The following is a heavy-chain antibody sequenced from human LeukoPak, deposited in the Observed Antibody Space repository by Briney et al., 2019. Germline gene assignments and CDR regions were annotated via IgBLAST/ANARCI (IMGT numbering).Heavy chain of an antibody. CDR2: ISSSSSTI. V-gene: IGHV3-48*01. Sequence: PGGSLRLSCAASGFIFSSYSMNWVRQAPGKGLEWVSYISSSSSTIYYADSVKGRFTISRDNAKNSLYLQMNSLRAEDTTVYYCAKDHSSRYHDAFDIWGQGTMVTVSS. D-gene: IGHD3-22*01. J-gene: IGHJ3*02. CDR1: GFIFSSYS. CDR3: AKDHSSRYHDAFDI.